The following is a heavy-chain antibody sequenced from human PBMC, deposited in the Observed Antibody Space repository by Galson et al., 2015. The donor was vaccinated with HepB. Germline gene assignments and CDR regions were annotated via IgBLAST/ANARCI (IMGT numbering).Heavy chain of an antibody. Sequence: SETLSLTCTISGGSISNYYWSWIRQPAGQGLEWIGRVHSTENTRYKSSLQSRVTMSLDTSKNQFSLNLNSVTAADTAIYYCARGTTVTTKIYYFEYWGQGALVTVSS. CDR2: VHSTENT. CDR1: GGSISNYY. D-gene: IGHD4-17*01. CDR3: ARGTTVTTKIYYFEY. J-gene: IGHJ4*02. V-gene: IGHV4-4*07.